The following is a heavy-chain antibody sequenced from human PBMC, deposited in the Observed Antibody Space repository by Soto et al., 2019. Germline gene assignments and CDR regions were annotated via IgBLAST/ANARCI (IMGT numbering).Heavy chain of an antibody. CDR3: ARAEGYSSGCPDY. Sequence: QVQLVESGGGVVQSGRSVRLSCAASGLTFSSYGMHWVRQAPGKGLEWVAVIWYDGSNKYYADSVKGRFTISRDNSKNTLYLQMNSLRAEDTAVYYCARAEGYSSGCPDYWGQGTLVTVSS. J-gene: IGHJ4*02. V-gene: IGHV3-33*01. CDR2: IWYDGSNK. CDR1: GLTFSSYG. D-gene: IGHD6-19*01.